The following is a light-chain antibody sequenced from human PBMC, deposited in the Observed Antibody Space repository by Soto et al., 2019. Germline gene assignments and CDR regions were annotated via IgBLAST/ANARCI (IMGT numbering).Light chain of an antibody. CDR2: AAS. CDR1: QAISTW. CDR3: QQASRCPGT. Sequence: DIQMTQSPSSVSASVGDRVTITCRASQAISTWLAWYQQKPGKAPKLLIYAASTWQTGVPSRFSGSGSGEDFALTVSSLQPEDFATYYCQQASRCPGTFGQGTKGEIK. J-gene: IGKJ1*01. V-gene: IGKV1D-12*01.